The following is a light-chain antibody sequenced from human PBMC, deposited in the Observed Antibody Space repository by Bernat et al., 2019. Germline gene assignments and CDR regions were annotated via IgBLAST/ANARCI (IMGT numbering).Light chain of an antibody. CDR1: SLRNYY. CDR3: HSRDTSGDHVI. V-gene: IGLV3-19*01. Sequence: SELTQDPAVSVALGQTVRTTCQGDSLRNYYTSWYQQKPGQAPVLVIYGKNNRPSGIPDRFSGSTAGNTPSLTITGAQAEDEADYYCHSRDTSGDHVIFGGGTKLAVL. CDR2: GKN. J-gene: IGLJ2*01.